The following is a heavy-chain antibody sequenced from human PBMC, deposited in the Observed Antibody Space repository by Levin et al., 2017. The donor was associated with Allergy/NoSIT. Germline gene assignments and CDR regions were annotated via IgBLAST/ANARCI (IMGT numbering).Heavy chain of an antibody. CDR2: ITNSGRT. J-gene: IGHJ4*02. CDR3: AKGMTTVVPVFDY. V-gene: IGHV3-23*01. Sequence: AGGSLRLSCAASGFTFNNYAMSWVRQAPGKGLEWVSAITNSGRTYYADSVKGRFTVSRDNSKNTLYLQMNSLRADDTAVYYCAKGMTTVVPVFDYWGQGTLVTVSS. D-gene: IGHD4-23*01. CDR1: GFTFNNYA.